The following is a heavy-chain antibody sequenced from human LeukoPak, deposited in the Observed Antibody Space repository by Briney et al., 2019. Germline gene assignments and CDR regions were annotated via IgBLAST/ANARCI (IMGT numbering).Heavy chain of an antibody. Sequence: PSETLSLTRTVSGGSISSYYWSWIRQPPGKGLEWIGYIYYSGSTNYNPSLKSRVTISVDTSKNQFSLKLSSVTAADTAVYYCARLRRLYGMDLWGQGTTVTVSS. D-gene: IGHD1-14*01. CDR3: ARLRRLYGMDL. V-gene: IGHV4-59*01. CDR2: IYYSGST. CDR1: GGSISSYY. J-gene: IGHJ6*02.